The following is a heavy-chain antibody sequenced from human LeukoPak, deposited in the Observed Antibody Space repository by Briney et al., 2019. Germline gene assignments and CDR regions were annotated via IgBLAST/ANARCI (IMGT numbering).Heavy chain of an antibody. D-gene: IGHD6-19*01. CDR3: ARQYSSYWYLWFDP. V-gene: IGHV4-4*07. CDR1: GGSISSYY. CDR2: IYTSGTT. J-gene: IGHJ5*02. Sequence: SETLSLTCTVSGGSISSYYWSWIRQPAGKGLEWIGRIYTSGTTNYNPSLKSRVTMSVDTSKNQFSLKLSSVTAADTAVYYCARQYSSYWYLWFDPWGQGTLVTVS.